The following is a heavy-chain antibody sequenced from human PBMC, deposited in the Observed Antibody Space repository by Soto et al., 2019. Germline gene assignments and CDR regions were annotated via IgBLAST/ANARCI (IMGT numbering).Heavy chain of an antibody. CDR1: GYTFTTYD. J-gene: IGHJ5*02. CDR2: MNPNRTNT. Sequence: ASVKVSFKASGYTFTTYDFNWVRQAPGKGLDWMGWMNPNRTNTGYAEKFQGRVTMTRDTSISTPYMELSSLRYDDTAVYYCVRGGFLSHDHVIIAPATLGFDPWGQGTLVTVSS. V-gene: IGHV1-8*01. CDR3: VRGGFLSHDHVIIAPATLGFDP. D-gene: IGHD2-2*01.